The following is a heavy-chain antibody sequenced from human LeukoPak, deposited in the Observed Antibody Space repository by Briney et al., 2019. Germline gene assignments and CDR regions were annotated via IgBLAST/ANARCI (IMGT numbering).Heavy chain of an antibody. D-gene: IGHD5-12*01. V-gene: IGHV3-43D*03. CDR3: AKGLDIVATITPFDY. CDR2: ISWDGGST. Sequence: GGSLRLSCAASGFTFDDYAMHWVRQAPGKGLEWVSLISWDGGSTYYADSVKGRFTISRDNSKSSLYLQMNSLRAEDTALYYCAKGLDIVATITPFDYWGQGTLVTVSS. CDR1: GFTFDDYA. J-gene: IGHJ4*02.